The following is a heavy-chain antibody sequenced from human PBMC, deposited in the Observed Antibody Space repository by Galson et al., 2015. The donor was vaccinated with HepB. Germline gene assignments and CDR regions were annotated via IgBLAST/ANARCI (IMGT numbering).Heavy chain of an antibody. CDR2: ISSSNNYI. D-gene: IGHD6-25*01. J-gene: IGHJ4*02. CDR1: GFTLSSYS. CDR3: ARGGGSFDH. V-gene: IGHV3-21*01. Sequence: SLRLSCAASGFTLSSYSMNWVRQAPGKGLEWVSSISSSNNYIYYADSVKGRITISRDNAKNSLYLQMNSLRADDTAVYYCARGGGSFDHWGQGTLVTVSS.